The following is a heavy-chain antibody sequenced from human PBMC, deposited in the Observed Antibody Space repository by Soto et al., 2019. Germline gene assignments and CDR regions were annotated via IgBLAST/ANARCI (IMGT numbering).Heavy chain of an antibody. CDR1: GGTFSSYT. CDR3: ASGGSIAVAGGFDP. J-gene: IGHJ5*02. Sequence: QVQLVQSGAEVKKPGSSVKVSCKASGGTFSSYTISWVRQAPGQGLEWMGRIIPILGIANNAQKFQGRVTITADKSTSTAYMELSSLRSEDTAVYYCASGGSIAVAGGFDPWGQGTLVTVSS. V-gene: IGHV1-69*02. D-gene: IGHD6-19*01. CDR2: IIPILGIA.